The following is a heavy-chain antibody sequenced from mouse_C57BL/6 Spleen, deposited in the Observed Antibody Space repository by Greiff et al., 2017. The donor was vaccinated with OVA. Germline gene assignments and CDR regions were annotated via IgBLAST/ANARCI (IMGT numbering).Heavy chain of an antibody. CDR1: GYTFTSYW. J-gene: IGHJ1*03. CDR2: IDPSDSET. CDR3: ARIPPYYYGSSYWYFDV. V-gene: IGHV1-52*01. D-gene: IGHD1-1*01. Sequence: VQLQQPGAELVRPGSSVKLSCKASGYTFTSYWMHWVKQRPIQGLEWIGNIDPSDSETHYNQKFKDKATLTVDKSSSTAYMQLSSLTSEDSAVYYCARIPPYYYGSSYWYFDVWGTGTTVTVSS.